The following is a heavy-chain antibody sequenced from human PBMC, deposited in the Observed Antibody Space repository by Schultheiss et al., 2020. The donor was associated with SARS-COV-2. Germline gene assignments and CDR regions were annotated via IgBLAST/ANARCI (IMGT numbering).Heavy chain of an antibody. D-gene: IGHD4/OR15-4a*01. CDR1: GFTFSSHW. J-gene: IGHJ6*02. CDR3: TTALGLTTSYYYGMDV. V-gene: IGHV3-74*01. CDR2: ISSDGSGT. Sequence: GGSLRLSCAASGFTFSSHWMHWVRQAPGKGPVWISRISSDGSGTTYTDSVKGRFIVSRDNAQNTLYLQMNSLKTEDTAVYYCTTALGLTTSYYYGMDVWGQGTTVTVSS.